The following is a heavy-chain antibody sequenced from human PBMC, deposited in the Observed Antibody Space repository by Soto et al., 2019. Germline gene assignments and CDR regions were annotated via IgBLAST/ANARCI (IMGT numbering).Heavy chain of an antibody. Sequence: ASVKVSCKVSGYTLTELSMHWVRQAPGKGLEWMGGFDPEDGETIYAQKFQGRVTMTEDTSTDTAYMELSSLRSEDTAVYYCATDPSGRQGADASDIWGQGTMVTVSS. J-gene: IGHJ3*02. CDR1: GYTLTELS. CDR3: ATDPSGRQGADASDI. V-gene: IGHV1-24*01. CDR2: FDPEDGET.